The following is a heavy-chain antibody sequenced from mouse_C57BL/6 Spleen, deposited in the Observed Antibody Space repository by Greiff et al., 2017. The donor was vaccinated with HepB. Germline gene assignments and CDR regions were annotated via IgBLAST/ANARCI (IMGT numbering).Heavy chain of an antibody. CDR1: GYSITSGYY. J-gene: IGHJ2*01. CDR2: ISYDGSN. CDR3: ARDGGLGLYYFDY. Sequence: ESGPGLVKPSQSLSLTCSVTGYSITSGYYWNWIRQFPGNKLEWMGYISYDGSNNYNPSLKNRISITRDTSKNQFFLKLNSVTTEDTATYYCARDGGLGLYYFDYWGQGTTLTVSS. D-gene: IGHD6-1*01. V-gene: IGHV3-6*01.